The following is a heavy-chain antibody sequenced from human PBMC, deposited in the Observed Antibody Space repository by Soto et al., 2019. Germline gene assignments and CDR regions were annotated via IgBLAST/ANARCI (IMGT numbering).Heavy chain of an antibody. Sequence: QLRLQESGPGLVKSSETLSLTCTVSSGSVRSSSYYWGWIRQPPGKGLEWIASIYYSGRTHNNPALKSRVTMSIETYTNQFSLKLTSVTAADTAVYYWARHEGGAAADRPLDYWGQGTLVTVSS. CDR2: IYYSGRT. CDR3: ARHEGGAAADRPLDY. CDR1: SGSVRSSSYY. J-gene: IGHJ4*02. D-gene: IGHD6-13*01. V-gene: IGHV4-39*01.